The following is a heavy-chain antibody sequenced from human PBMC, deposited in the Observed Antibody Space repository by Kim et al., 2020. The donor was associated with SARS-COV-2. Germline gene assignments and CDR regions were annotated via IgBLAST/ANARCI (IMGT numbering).Heavy chain of an antibody. CDR3: ARDIIRGYSSSWSWNYYYYGMDV. CDR2: IKQDGSVK. Sequence: GGSLRLSCAASGFTFSSYWMSWVRQAPGKGLEWVANIKQDGSVKYYVDSVKGRFTISRDNAKNSLYLQMNSLRAEDTAVYYCARDIIRGYSSSWSWNYYYYGMDVWGQGTTVTVSS. D-gene: IGHD6-13*01. CDR1: GFTFSSYW. V-gene: IGHV3-7*03. J-gene: IGHJ6*02.